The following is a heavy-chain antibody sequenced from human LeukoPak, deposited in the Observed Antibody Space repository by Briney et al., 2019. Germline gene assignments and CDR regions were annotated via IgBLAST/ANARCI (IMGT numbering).Heavy chain of an antibody. CDR2: INSDGSST. CDR3: ARRRAVAGSYWFDP. Sequence: GGSLRLSCAASGFTSSSYWMHWVRQAPGKGLVWVSRINSDGSSTSYADSVKGRFTISRDNAKNTLYLQMNSLRAEDTAVYYCARRRAVAGSYWFDPWGQGTLVTVSS. V-gene: IGHV3-74*01. J-gene: IGHJ5*02. CDR1: GFTSSSYW. D-gene: IGHD6-19*01.